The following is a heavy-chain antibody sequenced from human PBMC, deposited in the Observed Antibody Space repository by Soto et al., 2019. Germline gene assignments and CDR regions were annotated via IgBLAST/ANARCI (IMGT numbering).Heavy chain of an antibody. CDR2: ISYDGSNK. J-gene: IGHJ4*02. CDR1: GFTFSSYA. CDR3: ARDKDYYDSSGYDFDY. D-gene: IGHD3-22*01. V-gene: IGHV3-30-3*01. Sequence: WGSLRLSCAASGFTFSSYAMHWVRQAPGKGLEWVAVISYDGSNKYYADSVKGQFTISRDNSKNTLYLQMNSLRAEDTAVYYCARDKDYYDSSGYDFDYWGQGTLVTVSS.